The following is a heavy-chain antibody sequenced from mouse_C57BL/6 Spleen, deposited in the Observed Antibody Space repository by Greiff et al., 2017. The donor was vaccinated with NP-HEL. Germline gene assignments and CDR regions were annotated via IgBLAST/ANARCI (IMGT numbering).Heavy chain of an antibody. CDR1: GYAFSSSW. J-gene: IGHJ3*01. Sequence: LVKPGASVKISCKASGYAFSSSWMNWVKQRPGKGLEWIGRLYPGDGDTNYNGKFKGKATLTADKSSSTAYMQLSSLTSEDSAVYFCAREGYGSSYGFAYWGQGTLVTVSA. CDR2: LYPGDGDT. V-gene: IGHV1-82*01. CDR3: AREGYGSSYGFAY. D-gene: IGHD1-1*01.